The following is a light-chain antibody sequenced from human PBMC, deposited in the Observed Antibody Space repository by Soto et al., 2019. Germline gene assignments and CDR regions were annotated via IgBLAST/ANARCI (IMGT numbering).Light chain of an antibody. CDR2: LGF. CDR3: MQALQT. V-gene: IGKV2-28*01. J-gene: IGKJ1*01. CDR1: QSLLHNNRYNY. Sequence: DIVMTQSPPSLPVTPGEPASISCRSTQSLLHNNRYNYLDWYLQKPGQSPHLLIYLGFNRSSGVPDRFSGSGSGTNFTLKISRVEAEDVGAYYCMQALQTFGQGTKVELK.